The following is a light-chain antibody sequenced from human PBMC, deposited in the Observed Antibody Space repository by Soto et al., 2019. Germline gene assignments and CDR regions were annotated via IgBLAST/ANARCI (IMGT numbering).Light chain of an antibody. CDR3: LQYNSYPFT. V-gene: IGKV1-39*01. CDR1: QSISSY. Sequence: DIQMTQSPSSLSASVGDRVTITFRASQSISSYLNWYQQKPGKAPKLLIYAASSLQSGVPSRFSGSGSGTDFTLTISSLQPEDFATYYCLQYNSYPFTFGQGTRLEIK. CDR2: AAS. J-gene: IGKJ5*01.